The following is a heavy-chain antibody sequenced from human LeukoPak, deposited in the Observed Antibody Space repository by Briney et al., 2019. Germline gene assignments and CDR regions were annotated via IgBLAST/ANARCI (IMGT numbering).Heavy chain of an antibody. V-gene: IGHV4-34*01. Sequence: SETLSLTCAVYGGSLSGYYWSWIRQPPGKGLEWIGEINHSGNTNYNPSLKSRVTMSVDTSKDHFYLKLSSVTAADTAVYYCARQGSGTSYYYYTFPYWGQGTLVTVSS. J-gene: IGHJ4*02. CDR1: GGSLSGYY. CDR2: INHSGNT. CDR3: ARQGSGTSYYYYTFPY. D-gene: IGHD1-26*01.